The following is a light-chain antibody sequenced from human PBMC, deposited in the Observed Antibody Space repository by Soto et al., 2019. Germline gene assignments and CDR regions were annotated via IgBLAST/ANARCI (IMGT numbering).Light chain of an antibody. Sequence: QSALTQPASVSGSRGQSITISCTGTSSDVGSKNFVSWYQHLPGKAPKLMIYEDNKRPSGVSNRFSGSKSDNTASLTISGLQAEDEADYYCCSYASSSTWVFGGGTKLTVL. CDR3: CSYASSSTWV. CDR2: EDN. J-gene: IGLJ2*01. CDR1: SSDVGSKNF. V-gene: IGLV2-23*01.